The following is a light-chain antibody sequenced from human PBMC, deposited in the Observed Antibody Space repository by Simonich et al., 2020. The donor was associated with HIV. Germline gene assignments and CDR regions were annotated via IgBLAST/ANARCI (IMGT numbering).Light chain of an antibody. Sequence: DIVMTQSPDSLAVSLGERAPINCKSSQSVLYNSNNKNYVAWYQQKPGQPPKLLIYWASTRESGVPDRFSGSGSGTDFTLTISSLQAEDVAIYYCQQYYTTPPTFGGGTKVEIK. J-gene: IGKJ4*01. CDR1: QSVLYNSNNKNY. CDR3: QQYYTTPPT. CDR2: WAS. V-gene: IGKV4-1*01.